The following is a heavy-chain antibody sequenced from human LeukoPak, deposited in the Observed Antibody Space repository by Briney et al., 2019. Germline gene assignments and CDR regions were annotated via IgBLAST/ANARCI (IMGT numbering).Heavy chain of an antibody. J-gene: IGHJ4*02. CDR2: IYTSGST. V-gene: IGHV4-61*02. CDR3: ARFLVTPGVYYFDY. CDR1: GGSISSGSYY. D-gene: IGHD3-10*01. Sequence: SETLSLTCTVSGGSISSGSYYWSWIRQPAGKGLEWIGRIYTSGSTNYNPSLKSRVTISVDTSKNQFSLKLSSVTAADTAVYYCARFLVTPGVYYFDYWGQGTLVTVSS.